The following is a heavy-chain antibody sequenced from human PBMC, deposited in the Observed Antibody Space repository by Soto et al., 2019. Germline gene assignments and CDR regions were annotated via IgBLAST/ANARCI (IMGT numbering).Heavy chain of an antibody. J-gene: IGHJ4*02. CDR2: VSASGSIT. CDR3: AKGDCSGGRCYRGFDY. V-gene: IGHV3-23*01. Sequence: EVQVLESGGGLVQPGGSLRLSCAASGFTFSSYDMSWVRQAPGKGLEWVSGVSASGSITSYADSAKGRFTISRDNAKNTGFLQMSSLRAEDTDVYFCAKGDCSGGRCYRGFDYWGQGTLVTVSS. D-gene: IGHD2-15*01. CDR1: GFTFSSYD.